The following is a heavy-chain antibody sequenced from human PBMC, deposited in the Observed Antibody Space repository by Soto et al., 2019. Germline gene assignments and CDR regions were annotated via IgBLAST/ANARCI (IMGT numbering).Heavy chain of an antibody. V-gene: IGHV4-39*02. CDR1: GGSISCSSYH. CDR2: IYYSGTT. Sequence: QLQLQESGPGLVKPSETLSLTCTVSGGSISCSSYHWGWIRQPPGKGLEWIGSIYYSGTTYYNPSLKSRLTISVDTSKNQFSLRLGSVTAADTAVYYCARDSSGYYYPGDWGQGTLVTVSS. CDR3: ARDSSGYYYPGD. J-gene: IGHJ4*02. D-gene: IGHD3-22*01.